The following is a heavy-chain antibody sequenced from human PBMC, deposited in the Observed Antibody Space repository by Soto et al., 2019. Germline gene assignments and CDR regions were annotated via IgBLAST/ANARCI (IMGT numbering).Heavy chain of an antibody. D-gene: IGHD3-10*01. J-gene: IGHJ4*02. Sequence: WGSLRLSCAASGFTFSSYTMSWVRQAPGKGLEWISYISSSSSTIYHAESVKGRFTISRDNAKNSLYLQMNSLRAEDTALYYCVRGGWFGELLLYFDHWGQGTLVTVSS. V-gene: IGHV3-48*01. CDR2: ISSSSSTI. CDR3: VRGGWFGELLLYFDH. CDR1: GFTFSSYT.